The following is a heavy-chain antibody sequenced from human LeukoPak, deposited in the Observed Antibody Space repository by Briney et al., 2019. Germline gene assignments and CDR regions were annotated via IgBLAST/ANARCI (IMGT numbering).Heavy chain of an antibody. V-gene: IGHV3-23*01. CDR2: ISGSGAGT. CDR3: AKGFSSTWYRPNFFDY. CDR1: GFTFSSYA. Sequence: GGSLRLSCAASGFTFSSYAMNWVRQAPGKGLEWVSAISGSGAGTYYADSVKGRFTISRDISKTSLYLQMNSLRAEDTAIYYCAKGFSSTWYRPNFFDYWGQGTLVTVSS. D-gene: IGHD6-13*01. J-gene: IGHJ4*02.